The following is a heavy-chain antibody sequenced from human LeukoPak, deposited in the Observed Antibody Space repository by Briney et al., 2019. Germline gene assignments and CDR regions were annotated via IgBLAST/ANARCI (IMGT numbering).Heavy chain of an antibody. V-gene: IGHV3-66*01. CDR3: ARGHCSGGSCGNWFDP. D-gene: IGHD2-15*01. CDR2: IYSGGST. Sequence: GGSLRLSCAASGFTVSSNYMSWVRQAPGKGLEWVSVIYSGGSTYYADSVKGRFTISRDNSKNTLYLQMNSLRAEDTAVYYCARGHCSGGSCGNWFDPWGQGTLVTVSS. J-gene: IGHJ5*02. CDR1: GFTVSSNY.